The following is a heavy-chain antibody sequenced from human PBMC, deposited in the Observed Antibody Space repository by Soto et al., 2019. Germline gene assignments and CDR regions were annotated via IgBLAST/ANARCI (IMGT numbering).Heavy chain of an antibody. CDR1: GGTFSSYA. V-gene: IGHV1-69*13. J-gene: IGHJ4*02. D-gene: IGHD4-17*01. Sequence: ASVKVSCKASGGTFSSYAISWVRQAPGQGLEWMGGIIPIFGTANYAQKFQGRVTITADESTSTAYMELSSLRSEDTAVYYCARLTTVVTPVDYWGQGTLVTVYS. CDR3: ARLTTVVTPVDY. CDR2: IIPIFGTA.